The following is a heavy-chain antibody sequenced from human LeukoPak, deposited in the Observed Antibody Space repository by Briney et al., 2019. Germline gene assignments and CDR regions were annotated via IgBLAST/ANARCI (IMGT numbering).Heavy chain of an antibody. CDR2: IRNDGSNT. CDR1: GFTFSIYG. J-gene: IGHJ3*02. CDR3: SNDGAYYDSNTDAFDI. D-gene: IGHD3-22*01. V-gene: IGHV3-30*02. Sequence: PGGSLRLSCVASGFTFSIYGMHWVRQAPGKGLEGVAFIRNDGSNTYYAGSVKGRFTISRDNSKNTLYLQMNSLRAEDTAVYYCSNDGAYYDSNTDAFDIWGQGTMVTVSS.